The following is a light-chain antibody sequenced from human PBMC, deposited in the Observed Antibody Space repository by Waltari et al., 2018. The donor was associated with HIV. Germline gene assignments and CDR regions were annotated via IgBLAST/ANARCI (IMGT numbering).Light chain of an antibody. CDR2: AAS. CDR1: ESVSSSN. J-gene: IGKJ4*01. Sequence: EIVLTQSPGTLSLSPGERGTLSCSASESVSSSNFLAWDQQKPGQAPRLLSYAASSRATGIPDRLSGSGSGTDVTRTISRLEPEDFAVYYCQQYGSSPLTFGGGTKVESK. V-gene: IGKV3-20*01. CDR3: QQYGSSPLT.